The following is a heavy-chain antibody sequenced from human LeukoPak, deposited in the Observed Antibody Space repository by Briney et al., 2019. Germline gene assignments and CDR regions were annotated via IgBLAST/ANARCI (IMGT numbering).Heavy chain of an antibody. J-gene: IGHJ5*02. Sequence: GRSLRLSCAASGFTFSSYGMHWVRQAPGKGLEWVAVISYDGSNKYYADSVKGRFTISRDNSKNTLYLQMNSLRAEDTAVYYCAKDATGLNYYDKTWGQGTLVTVSS. CDR3: AKDATGLNYYDKT. CDR1: GFTFSSYG. V-gene: IGHV3-30*18. D-gene: IGHD3-22*01. CDR2: ISYDGSNK.